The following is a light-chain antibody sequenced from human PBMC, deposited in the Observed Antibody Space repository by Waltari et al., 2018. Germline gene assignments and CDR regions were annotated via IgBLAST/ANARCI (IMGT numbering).Light chain of an antibody. CDR3: SSYAGSNNAV. Sequence: QSALTQPPPASGSPGQSITISCTGTSSDVGGYDYVSWYQQHPGKAPKLMIYEVSKRPSGVPDRFSGSKSGNTASLTVSGLQAEDEADYYCSSYAGSNNAVFGGGTHLTVL. J-gene: IGLJ7*01. V-gene: IGLV2-8*01. CDR1: SSDVGGYDY. CDR2: EVS.